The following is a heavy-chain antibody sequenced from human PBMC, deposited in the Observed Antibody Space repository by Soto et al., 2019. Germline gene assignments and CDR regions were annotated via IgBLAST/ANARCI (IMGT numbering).Heavy chain of an antibody. CDR1: GFTFSNYA. CDR2: ISGSGGRS. CDR3: AKAYFVWSSEQPYYFDY. J-gene: IGHJ4*02. D-gene: IGHD3-16*01. Sequence: EVQLLDSGGGLVQPGGSLRLSCAASGFTFSNYAMTWVRQGPGKGLEWVSGISGSGGRSYYADSVKGRFTISRDNSKSKLYLQMKSLRAEDPAVYYCAKAYFVWSSEQPYYFDYWGQGTLVTVSS. V-gene: IGHV3-23*01.